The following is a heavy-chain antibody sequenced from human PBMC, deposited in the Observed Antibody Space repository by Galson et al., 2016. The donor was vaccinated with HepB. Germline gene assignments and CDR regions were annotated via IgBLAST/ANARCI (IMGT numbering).Heavy chain of an antibody. CDR2: ISSSGSTI. CDR3: ARDSTSWNFGKYSYYGMDV. CDR1: GFTFSDYY. Sequence: SLRLSCAASGFTFSDYYMSWIRRAPGKGLEWVSYISSSGSTIYYADSVKGRLTISRDNAKNSLYLQMNRLRVEDTAVYYCARDSTSWNFGKYSYYGMDVWGQGTTVTVSS. D-gene: IGHD2-2*01. J-gene: IGHJ6*02. V-gene: IGHV3-11*04.